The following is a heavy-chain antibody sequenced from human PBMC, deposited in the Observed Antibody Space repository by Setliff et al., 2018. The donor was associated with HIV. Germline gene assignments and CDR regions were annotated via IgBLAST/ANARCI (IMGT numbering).Heavy chain of an antibody. D-gene: IGHD1-1*01. J-gene: IGHJ4*01. CDR1: GGSFTTYY. CDR3: AGRPPLTTGREYYFDF. V-gene: IGHV4-4*09. Sequence: PSETLSLTCTVSGGSFTTYYWSWLRQPPGKELEWIRYFYTSGSTNYNPSLKSRVTISIDTSKNQFSLKLNAVTAADTAVYYCAGRPPLTTGREYYFDFWGQGTMVTVSS. CDR2: FYTSGST.